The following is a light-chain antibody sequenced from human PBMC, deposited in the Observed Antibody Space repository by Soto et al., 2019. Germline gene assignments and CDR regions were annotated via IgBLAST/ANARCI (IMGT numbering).Light chain of an antibody. CDR2: GAS. J-gene: IGKJ3*01. Sequence: EIVLTQSPGTLSLSPGERATLSCRASQSVSSSYLAWYQQKPGQAPRFLIYGASSRATGFPDRFSGSGSGTDFPLTISRLEPEDFAVYYCQQYGSSPFTFGPGTKVDIK. CDR1: QSVSSSY. CDR3: QQYGSSPFT. V-gene: IGKV3-20*01.